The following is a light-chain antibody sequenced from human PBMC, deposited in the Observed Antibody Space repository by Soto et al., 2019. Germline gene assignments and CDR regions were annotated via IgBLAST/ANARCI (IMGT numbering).Light chain of an antibody. J-gene: IGLJ3*02. V-gene: IGLV2-8*01. CDR1: SSDVGGYNY. Sequence: QSVLTQPASVSGSPGQSITISCTGTSSDVGGYNYVSWYQQHPGKAPKLIIYEVNKRPSGVPDRFSGSKSGITASLTVSGLQADDEADYYCGAHAGSNTWVFGGGTKLTVL. CDR3: GAHAGSNTWV. CDR2: EVN.